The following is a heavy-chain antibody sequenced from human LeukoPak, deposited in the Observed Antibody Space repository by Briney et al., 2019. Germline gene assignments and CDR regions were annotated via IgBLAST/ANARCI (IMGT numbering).Heavy chain of an antibody. Sequence: PSETLSLTCTVSGGSISSGSYYWSWIRQPAGKGLEWIGRIYTNGRTNYNPSLKSRVTISVDTSKNQFSLKLSSVTAADTAVYYCAREFGVDYGDYFDYWGQGTLVTVSS. J-gene: IGHJ4*02. D-gene: IGHD4-17*01. CDR1: GGSISSGSYY. CDR2: IYTNGRT. CDR3: AREFGVDYGDYFDY. V-gene: IGHV4-61*02.